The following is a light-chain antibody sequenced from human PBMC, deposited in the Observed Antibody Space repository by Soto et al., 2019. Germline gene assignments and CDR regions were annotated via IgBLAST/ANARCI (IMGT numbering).Light chain of an antibody. Sequence: DIQMTQSPSTLSASVGDRVTITCRASQSISSWLAWYQQKPGKAPNLLIYKASSLESGVPSRFIGSGSATLFTLTISSQQPDDFATYYCQPYNTPCTFGQGTKVEIK. CDR2: KAS. J-gene: IGKJ1*01. CDR3: QPYNTPCT. V-gene: IGKV1-5*03. CDR1: QSISSW.